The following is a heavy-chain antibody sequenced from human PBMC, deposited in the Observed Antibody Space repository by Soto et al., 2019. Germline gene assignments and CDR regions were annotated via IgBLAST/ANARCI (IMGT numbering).Heavy chain of an antibody. J-gene: IGHJ4*02. CDR1: GGSFSGYY. Sequence: SETLSLTCVVYGGSFSGYYWSWIRQPPGKGLEWIGEINHSGSTNYNPSLKSRVTISVDMSKYQFSLKLSSVTAADTAVYYCARGMAGIAVAGSDYWGQGTLVTVSS. CDR3: ARGMAGIAVAGSDY. V-gene: IGHV4-34*01. CDR2: INHSGST. D-gene: IGHD6-19*01.